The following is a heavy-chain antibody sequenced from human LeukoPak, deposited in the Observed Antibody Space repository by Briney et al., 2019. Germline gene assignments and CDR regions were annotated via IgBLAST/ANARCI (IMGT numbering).Heavy chain of an antibody. CDR1: GYTFSNYY. D-gene: IGHD5-12*01. Sequence: ASVKVSCKASGYTFSNYYLHWVRQAPGQGLEWMGWINPNSGGTNYAHKFQGRVTMTRDTSISTAYMELSRLRSDDTAVYFCARAYSGFEAFDYWGQGTLVTVSS. J-gene: IGHJ4*02. V-gene: IGHV1-2*02. CDR3: ARAYSGFEAFDY. CDR2: INPNSGGT.